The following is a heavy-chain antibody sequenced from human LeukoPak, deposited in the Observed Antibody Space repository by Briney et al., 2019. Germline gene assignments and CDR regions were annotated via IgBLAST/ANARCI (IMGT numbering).Heavy chain of an antibody. V-gene: IGHV1-2*02. CDR3: AREDDFWSGYSGWFDP. CDR2: INPNSGGT. CDR1: GYTFTGYY. J-gene: IGHJ5*02. Sequence: ASVKVSCKASGYTFTGYYMHLLRQAPGQGLEWMGWINPNSGGTNYAQKFQGRVTMTRDTSISTAYMELSRLRSDDTAVYYCAREDDFWSGYSGWFDPWGQGTLVTVSS. D-gene: IGHD3-3*01.